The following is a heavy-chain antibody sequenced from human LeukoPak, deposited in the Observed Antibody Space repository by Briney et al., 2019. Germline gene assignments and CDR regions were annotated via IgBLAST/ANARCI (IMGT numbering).Heavy chain of an antibody. CDR3: ARDKGGGSGYDY. V-gene: IGHV4-59*01. CDR1: GGSISSYY. CDR2: IYYSGST. J-gene: IGHJ4*02. Sequence: PSETLSLTCTVSGGSISSYYWSWIRQPPGKGLEWIGYIYYSGSTNYNPPLKSRVTISVDTSKNQFSLKLSSVTAADTAVYYCARDKGGGSGYDYWGQGTLVTVSS. D-gene: IGHD6-19*01.